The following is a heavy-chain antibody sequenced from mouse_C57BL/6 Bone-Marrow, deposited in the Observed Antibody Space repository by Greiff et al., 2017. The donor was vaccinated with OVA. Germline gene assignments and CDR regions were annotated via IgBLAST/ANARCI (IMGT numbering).Heavy chain of an antibody. D-gene: IGHD1-1*01. CDR1: GYTFTSYW. CDR2: INPSSGYT. Sequence: QVHVKQSGAELAKPGASVKLSCKASGYTFTSYWMHWVKQRPGQGLEWIGYINPSSGYTKYNQKFKDKATLTADKSSSTAYMQLSSLTYEDSAVYYCASIGSSYDGYFDVWGTGTTVTVSS. CDR3: ASIGSSYDGYFDV. V-gene: IGHV1-7*01. J-gene: IGHJ1*03.